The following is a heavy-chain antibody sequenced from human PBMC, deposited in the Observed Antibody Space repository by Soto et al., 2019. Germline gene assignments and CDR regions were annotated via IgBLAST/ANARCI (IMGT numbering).Heavy chain of an antibody. CDR3: AHRGSYYDSSGYYSAAEYFQH. Sequence: QITLKESGPTLVKPTQTLTLTCTFSGFSLSTSGVGVGWIRQPPGKALEWLALIYWDDDKRYSPSLKSRLTITKDTSKNQVVLTMTNMDAVDTATYSCAHRGSYYDSSGYYSAAEYFQHWGQGTLVTVSS. CDR1: GFSLSTSGVG. V-gene: IGHV2-5*02. D-gene: IGHD3-22*01. J-gene: IGHJ1*01. CDR2: IYWDDDK.